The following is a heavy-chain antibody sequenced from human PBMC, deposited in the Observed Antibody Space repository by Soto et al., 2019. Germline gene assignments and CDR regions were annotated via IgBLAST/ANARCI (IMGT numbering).Heavy chain of an antibody. V-gene: IGHV4-59*01. CDR1: GGSISSYY. CDR3: ARGRISSDY. D-gene: IGHD6-6*01. Sequence: SETLSLTCTVSGGSISSYYWSWIRQPPGKGLEWIGYIYYSGSTNYNPSLKSRVTISVDTSKNQFSLKLSSVTAADTAVYYCARGRISSDYWGQGTMVTVYS. CDR2: IYYSGST. J-gene: IGHJ4*02.